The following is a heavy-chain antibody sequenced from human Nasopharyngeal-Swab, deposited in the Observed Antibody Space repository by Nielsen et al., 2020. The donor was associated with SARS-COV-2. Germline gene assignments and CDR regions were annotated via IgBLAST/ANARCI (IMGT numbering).Heavy chain of an antibody. Sequence: ASVKVSCKVSGYTLTELSMHWVRQAPGKGLEWMGGFDPEDGETIYAQKFQGRVTMTEDTSTDTAYMELSSLRSEDTAVYYCATGAAASTQNWFDPWGQGTLVTVSS. CDR2: FDPEDGET. J-gene: IGHJ5*02. D-gene: IGHD6-13*01. CDR1: GYTLTELS. V-gene: IGHV1-24*01. CDR3: ATGAAASTQNWFDP.